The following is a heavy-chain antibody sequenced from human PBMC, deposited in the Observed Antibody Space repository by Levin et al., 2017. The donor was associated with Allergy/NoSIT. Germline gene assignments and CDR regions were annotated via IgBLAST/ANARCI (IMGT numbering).Heavy chain of an antibody. D-gene: IGHD6-13*01. CDR3: ASARWDY. V-gene: IGHV4-4*02. CDR1: GASIITNHW. Sequence: SETLSLTCAVSGASIITNHWWSWVRQPPGKGLEWIGEIYHSGDTNYHPSLKSRVTILVDKSKNQFSLRLNSVTAADTAVYYCASARWDYWGLGTLVTVSS. CDR2: IYHSGDT. J-gene: IGHJ4*02.